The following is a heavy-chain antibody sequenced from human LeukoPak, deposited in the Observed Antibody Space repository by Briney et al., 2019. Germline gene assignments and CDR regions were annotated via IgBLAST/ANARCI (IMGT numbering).Heavy chain of an antibody. D-gene: IGHD5-24*01. CDR1: AFSLSYYW. V-gene: IGHV3-7*01. J-gene: IGHJ4*02. Sequence: GGSLRLSCAASAFSLSYYWINWVRQAPGKGLEWVASIKQDGSEKYYVDSVKGRFTISRDNAKNSLYLQMNSLRAEDTAVYYCARDGRGVDGGDYWGQGTLVTVSS. CDR3: ARDGRGVDGGDY. CDR2: IKQDGSEK.